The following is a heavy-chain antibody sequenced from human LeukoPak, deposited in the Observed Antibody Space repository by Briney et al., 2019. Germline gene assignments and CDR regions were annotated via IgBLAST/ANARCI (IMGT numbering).Heavy chain of an antibody. CDR3: ARRLISSSKNSGFDY. D-gene: IGHD6-6*01. Sequence: GESLKISCKGSGYSFTSYWIGWVRQMPGKGLEWMGIIYPGDSDTRYSPSFQGQVTISADKSISTAYLQWSSLKASDTAVYYCARRLISSSKNSGFDYWGQGTLVTVSS. CDR2: IYPGDSDT. J-gene: IGHJ4*02. V-gene: IGHV5-51*01. CDR1: GYSFTSYW.